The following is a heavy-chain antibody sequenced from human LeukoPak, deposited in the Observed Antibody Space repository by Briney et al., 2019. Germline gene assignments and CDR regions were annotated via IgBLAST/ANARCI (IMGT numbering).Heavy chain of an antibody. V-gene: IGHV4-59*01. D-gene: IGHD4-23*01. J-gene: IGHJ6*02. CDR2: IYYSGST. CDR3: ARLRKGGNWASYYYYGMDV. Sequence: SETLSLTCTVSGGSISSYYWSWIRQPPGKGPEWIGYIYYSGSTNYNPSLKSRVTISVDTSKNQFSLKLSSVTAADTAVYYCARLRKGGNWASYYYYGMDVWGQGTTVTVSS. CDR1: GGSISSYY.